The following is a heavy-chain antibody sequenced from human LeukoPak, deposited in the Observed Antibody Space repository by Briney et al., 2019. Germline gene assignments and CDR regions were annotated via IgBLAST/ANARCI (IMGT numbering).Heavy chain of an antibody. CDR3: ARASSSSDPNWFDP. CDR1: GFTFSSYS. Sequence: GGSLRLSCAASGFTFSSYSMNWVRQAPGKGLEWVSSISSSSSYLYYADSVKGRFTISRDNAKNSLYLQMNSLRAEDTAVYYCARASSSSDPNWFDPWGQGTLVTVSS. J-gene: IGHJ5*02. V-gene: IGHV3-21*01. CDR2: ISSSSSYL. D-gene: IGHD6-6*01.